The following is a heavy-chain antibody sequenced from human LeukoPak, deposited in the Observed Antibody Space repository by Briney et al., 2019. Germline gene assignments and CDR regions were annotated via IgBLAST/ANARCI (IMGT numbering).Heavy chain of an antibody. D-gene: IGHD4-11*01. J-gene: IGHJ5*02. CDR2: INPTTGDT. V-gene: IGHV1-2*02. Sequence: ASVKVSCKASGYTFNDYFMNWVRQAPGQGLEWMGWINPTTGDTKYSQKFQGRVTLTRDMSISTGYMELSRLKSDDTAVYYCARNYSDWSDPWGQGTLVNVSS. CDR3: ARNYSDWSDP. CDR1: GYTFNDYF.